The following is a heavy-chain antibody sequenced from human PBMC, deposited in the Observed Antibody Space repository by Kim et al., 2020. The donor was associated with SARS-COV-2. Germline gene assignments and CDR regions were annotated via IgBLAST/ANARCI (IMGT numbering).Heavy chain of an antibody. CDR2: ISGSGGST. J-gene: IGHJ3*02. V-gene: IGHV3-23*01. D-gene: IGHD2-8*02. CDR3: AKDTGPVGGGIDGDAFDI. CDR1: GFTFSSYA. Sequence: GGSLRLSCAASGFTFSSYAMSWVRQAPGKGLEWVSAISGSGGSTYYADSVKGRFTISRDNSKNTLYLQMNSLRAEDTAVYYCAKDTGPVGGGIDGDAFDIWGQGTMVTVSS.